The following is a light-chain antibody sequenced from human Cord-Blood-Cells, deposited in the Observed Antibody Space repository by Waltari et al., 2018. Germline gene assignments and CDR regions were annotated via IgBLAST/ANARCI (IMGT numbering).Light chain of an antibody. CDR3: QSADSSGTYPVV. Sequence: SYELTQPPSVSVSPGQTARITCSGDALQKQYAYWYQQKPGQAPVLVIYKDSERPSGIPERFSGSSYGKTVTLTISGVQAEDEADYYCQSADSSGTYPVVFGGGTKLTVL. V-gene: IGLV3-25*02. CDR1: ALQKQY. CDR2: KDS. J-gene: IGLJ2*01.